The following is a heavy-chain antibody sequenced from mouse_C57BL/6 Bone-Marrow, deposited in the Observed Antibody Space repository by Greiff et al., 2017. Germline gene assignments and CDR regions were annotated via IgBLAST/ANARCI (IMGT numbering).Heavy chain of an antibody. CDR3: AREGYYGSSYWYFDG. CDR1: GYTFTNYW. J-gene: IGHJ1*03. V-gene: IGHV1-63*01. D-gene: IGHD1-1*01. CDR2: IYPGGGYT. Sequence: VKLQESGAELVRPGTSVKMSCKASGYTFTNYWIGWAKQRPGHGLEWIGNIYPGGGYTNYNEKFKGKATLTADKSSSTAYMQFSSLTSEDSAIYYCAREGYYGSSYWYFDGWGTGTTVTVSS.